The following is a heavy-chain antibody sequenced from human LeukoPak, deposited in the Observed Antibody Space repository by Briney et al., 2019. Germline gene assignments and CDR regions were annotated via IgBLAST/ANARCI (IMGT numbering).Heavy chain of an antibody. CDR3: ARDRVEMATIWAFDY. CDR1: GFTFSSAW. V-gene: IGHV3-30*03. D-gene: IGHD5-24*01. Sequence: GGSLRLSCAASGFTFSSAWMSWVRQAPGKGLEWVAVISYDGSNKYYADSVKGRFTISRDNSKNTLYLQMNSLRAEDTAVYYCARDRVEMATIWAFDYWGQGTLVTVSS. CDR2: ISYDGSNK. J-gene: IGHJ4*02.